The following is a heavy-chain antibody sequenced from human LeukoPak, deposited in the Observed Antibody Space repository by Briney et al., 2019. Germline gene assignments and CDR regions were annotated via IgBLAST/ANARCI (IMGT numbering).Heavy chain of an antibody. CDR3: WRGVNNYYYYMDV. V-gene: IGHV4-39*07. CDR1: GGSISSSSYY. D-gene: IGHD3-10*01. Sequence: SETLSLTCTVSGGSISSSSYYWGWMRQPPGKGLEWIGSIYYSGSTYYNPSLKSRVTISVDTSKNQFSLKLSSVTAADTAVYYCWRGVNNYYYYMDVWGKGTTVTVSS. J-gene: IGHJ6*03. CDR2: IYYSGST.